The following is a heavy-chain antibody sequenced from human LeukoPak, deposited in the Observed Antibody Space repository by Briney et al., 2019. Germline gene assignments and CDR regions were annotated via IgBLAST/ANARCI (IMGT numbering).Heavy chain of an antibody. V-gene: IGHV1-3*01. Sequence: ASVKVSCKASGYTFTSYAMHWVRQAPGQRLEWMGWINAGNGNTKYSQKFQGRVTITRDTSASTAYMELSSLRSEDTAVYYCATHHGMVRGVITPLDAFDIWGQGTMVTVSS. D-gene: IGHD3-10*01. CDR3: ATHHGMVRGVITPLDAFDI. CDR1: GYTFTSYA. CDR2: INAGNGNT. J-gene: IGHJ3*02.